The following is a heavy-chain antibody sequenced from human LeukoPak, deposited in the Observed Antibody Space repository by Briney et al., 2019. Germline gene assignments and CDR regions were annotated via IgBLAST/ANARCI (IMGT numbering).Heavy chain of an antibody. D-gene: IGHD3-9*01. J-gene: IGHJ4*02. CDR1: GFTFSSSG. V-gene: IGHV3-23*01. CDR3: ANRRYGFAY. CDR2: IGTSEDSGT. Sequence: PGGSLRLSCAASGFTFSSSGMKWVRQAPGKGLEWVSEIGTSEDSGTHYVDSGKGRFTISRDNSKNTLYLQMNSLRAEDTAVYYCANRRYGFAYWGQGTLVTVSS.